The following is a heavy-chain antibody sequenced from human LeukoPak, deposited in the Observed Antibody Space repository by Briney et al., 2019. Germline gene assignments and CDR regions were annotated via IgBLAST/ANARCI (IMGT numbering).Heavy chain of an antibody. J-gene: IGHJ4*02. V-gene: IGHV3-15*01. CDR2: IKSKTDGGTT. Sequence: GGSLRLSCAASGFTFSDAWMSWVRQAPGKGLEWVGRIKSKTDGGTTDYAAPVKGRITISRDDSKNTLYLQMDSLKTEDTAVYYCTILGYTYGRFDYWGQGTLVTVSS. D-gene: IGHD5-18*01. CDR3: TILGYTYGRFDY. CDR1: GFTFSDAW.